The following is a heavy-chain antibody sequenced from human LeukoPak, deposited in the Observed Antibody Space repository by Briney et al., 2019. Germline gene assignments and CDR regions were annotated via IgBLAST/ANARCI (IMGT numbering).Heavy chain of an antibody. CDR1: GGSISSYY. Sequence: SETLSLTCTVSGGSISSYYWSWIRQPPGKGLEWIGYIYYSGSTNYNPSLKSRVTISVDTSKNQFSLKLISVTAADTAVYYCVRGGYTDKWGYYFDFWGQGTLVTVSS. CDR2: IYYSGST. CDR3: VRGGYTDKWGYYFDF. V-gene: IGHV4-59*08. J-gene: IGHJ4*02. D-gene: IGHD3-16*02.